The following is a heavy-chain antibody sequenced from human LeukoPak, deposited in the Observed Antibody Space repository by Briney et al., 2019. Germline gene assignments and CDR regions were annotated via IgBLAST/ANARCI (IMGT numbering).Heavy chain of an antibody. V-gene: IGHV1-69*13. CDR2: IIPIFGTA. CDR1: GGTFSSYA. Sequence: ASVKVSCKASGGTFSSYAISWVRQAPGQGLEWMGGIIPIFGTANYAQKFQGRVTITADESTSTAYMELSSLRSEDTAVYYCGTGDYYYYGMDVWGQGATVSVSS. CDR3: GTGDYYYYGMDV. J-gene: IGHJ6*02.